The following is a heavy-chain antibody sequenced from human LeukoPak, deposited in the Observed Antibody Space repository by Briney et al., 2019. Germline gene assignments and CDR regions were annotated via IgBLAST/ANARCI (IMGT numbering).Heavy chain of an antibody. V-gene: IGHV3-33*01. Sequence: PGRSLRLSCAASGFTFRNHGMHWVRQAPDKGLEWVAVICNDGSNKYYGGSVKGRFTISRDNSKNMLYLQINSLRAEDTAVYFCVRDRSARYLDYWGQGTLVTVSS. CDR2: ICNDGSNK. CDR1: GFTFRNHG. CDR3: VRDRSARYLDY. J-gene: IGHJ4*02.